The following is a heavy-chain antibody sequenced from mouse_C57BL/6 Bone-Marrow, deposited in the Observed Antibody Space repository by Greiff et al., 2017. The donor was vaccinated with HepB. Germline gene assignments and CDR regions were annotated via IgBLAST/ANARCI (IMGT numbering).Heavy chain of an antibody. V-gene: IGHV5-4*01. CDR1: GFTFSSYA. CDR3: AREHRGDWYFDV. J-gene: IGHJ1*03. Sequence: EVKLMESGGGLVKPGGSLKLSCAASGFTFSSYAMSWVRQTPEKRLEWVATISDGGSYTYYPDNVKGRFTISRDNAKNNLYLQMSHLKSEDTAMYYCAREHRGDWYFDVWGTGTTVTVSS. CDR2: ISDGGSYT.